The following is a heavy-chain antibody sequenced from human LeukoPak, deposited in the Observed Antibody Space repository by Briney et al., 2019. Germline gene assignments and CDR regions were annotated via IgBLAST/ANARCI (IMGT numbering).Heavy chain of an antibody. D-gene: IGHD1-26*01. V-gene: IGHV3-49*03. CDR2: IRSKAYGGTT. J-gene: IGHJ5*02. CDR3: TRDYSGSYYESDWFDP. CDR1: GFTFGDYA. Sequence: GGSLRLSCTASGFTFGDYAVSWFRQAPGKGLEWVGFIRSKAYGGTTEYAASVKGRFTISRDDSKSIAYLQMNSLKTEDTAVYYCTRDYSGSYYESDWFDPWGQGTLVTVSS.